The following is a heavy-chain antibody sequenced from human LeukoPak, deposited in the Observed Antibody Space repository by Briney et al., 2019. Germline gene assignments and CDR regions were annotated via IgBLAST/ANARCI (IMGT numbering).Heavy chain of an antibody. CDR3: ALSGWFDP. Sequence: SGPTLVNPTQTLTLTCTFSGFSLTTSGVGVGWIRQPPGKALEWLALIYWNDEKPYSPSLKSRLTITKDTSKNQVVLRMTNMDPVDTATYYCALSGWFDPWGQGTLVTVSS. D-gene: IGHD2/OR15-2a*01. V-gene: IGHV2-5*01. CDR1: GFSLTTSGVG. J-gene: IGHJ5*02. CDR2: IYWNDEK.